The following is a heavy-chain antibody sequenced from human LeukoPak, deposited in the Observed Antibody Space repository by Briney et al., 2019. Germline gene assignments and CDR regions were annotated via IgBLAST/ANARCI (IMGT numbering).Heavy chain of an antibody. CDR2: IYYSGST. D-gene: IGHD3-22*01. V-gene: IGHV4-39*01. Sequence: KPSETLSLTCTVSGGSISSSSYYWGWLRQPPGKGLEWIVSIYYSGSTYYNPSLKSRVTISVYTSKNQFSLKLSSVTAADTAVYYCEGYYYDSSGYYRTNFDYWGQGTLVTVSS. CDR3: EGYYYDSSGYYRTNFDY. CDR1: GGSISSSSYY. J-gene: IGHJ4*02.